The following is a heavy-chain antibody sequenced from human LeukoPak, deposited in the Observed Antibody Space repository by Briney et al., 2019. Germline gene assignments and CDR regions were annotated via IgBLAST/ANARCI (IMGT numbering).Heavy chain of an antibody. CDR3: ARGIDYSNYGFYYYMDV. J-gene: IGHJ6*03. V-gene: IGHV4-59*01. Sequence: SETLSLTCTVSGVSISSYYWSWIRQPPGKGLEWIGYIYYSGSTNYNPSLKSRVTISVDTSKNQFSLKLSSVTAADTAVYYCARGIDYSNYGFYYYMDVWGKGTTVTVSS. CDR1: GVSISSYY. D-gene: IGHD4-11*01. CDR2: IYYSGST.